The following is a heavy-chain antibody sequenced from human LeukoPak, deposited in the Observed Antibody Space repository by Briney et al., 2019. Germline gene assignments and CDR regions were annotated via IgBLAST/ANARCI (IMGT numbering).Heavy chain of an antibody. Sequence: SETLSLTCAVYGASFSGYYWSWIRQPPGKGLEWLGEINHSGSTNYNPSLKSRVTISVDTSKNQFSLKLSSVTAADTAVYYCARGENYYYYMDVWGKETTVTVSS. CDR2: INHSGST. CDR1: GASFSGYY. CDR3: ARGENYYYYMDV. V-gene: IGHV4-34*01. J-gene: IGHJ6*03.